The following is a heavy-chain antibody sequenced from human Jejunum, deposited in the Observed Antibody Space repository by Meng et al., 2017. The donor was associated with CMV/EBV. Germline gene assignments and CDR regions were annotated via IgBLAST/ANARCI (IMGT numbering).Heavy chain of an antibody. CDR2: IYESGST. J-gene: IGHJ4*02. CDR1: GDSISSGDFY. CDR3: AREGTNSYYFDY. V-gene: IGHV4-30-4*01. D-gene: IGHD1-14*01. Sequence: QVQLQESGPGLVKPSQTLSLTCGVSGDSISSGDFYWSWIRQPPGKGLEWIGYIYESGSTSYNPSLESRVTISVDTSKNQFSLKVMSVTAADTAVYYCAREGTNSYYFDYWGQGTLVTVSS.